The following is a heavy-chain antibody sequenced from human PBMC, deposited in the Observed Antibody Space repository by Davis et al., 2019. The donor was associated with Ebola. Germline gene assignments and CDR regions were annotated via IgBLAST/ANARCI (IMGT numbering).Heavy chain of an antibody. J-gene: IGHJ4*02. Sequence: MPSETLSLTCTVSGGSISSYYWSWIRQPPGKGLEWIGYIYYSGSTYYNPSLKSRVTISVDTSKNQFSLKLSSVTAADTAVYYCARVGSYYSSFGYWGQGTLVTVSS. D-gene: IGHD1-26*01. CDR2: IYYSGST. CDR3: ARVGSYYSSFGY. V-gene: IGHV4-59*12. CDR1: GGSISSYY.